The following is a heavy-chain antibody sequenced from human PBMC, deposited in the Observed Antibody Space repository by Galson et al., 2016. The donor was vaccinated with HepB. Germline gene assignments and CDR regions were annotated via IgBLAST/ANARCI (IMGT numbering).Heavy chain of an antibody. CDR3: ARGRGLITSYYFDY. V-gene: IGHV4-34*01. CDR2: INHSGST. CDR1: GGSFSAYY. Sequence: SETLSLTCAVYGGSFSAYYWNWIRQPPGKGLEWIGEINHSGSTNYNPSLKSRVTISVDTSKNQFSLKLNSVTAADTAVYYCARGRGLITSYYFDYWGQGTLVTVSS. D-gene: IGHD3-16*01. J-gene: IGHJ4*02.